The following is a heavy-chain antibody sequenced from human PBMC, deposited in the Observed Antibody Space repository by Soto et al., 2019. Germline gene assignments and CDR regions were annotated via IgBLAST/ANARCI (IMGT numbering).Heavy chain of an antibody. CDR3: ARVGYCSSTPCWPIGYFEY. CDR1: GGSISSGDYY. J-gene: IGHJ4*02. V-gene: IGHV4-30-4*02. D-gene: IGHD2-2*01. Sequence: SETLSLTCTVSGGSISSGDYYWSWIRQPPGKGLEWIGYIYYSGSTYYNPSLKSRVTISVDTSENQFSLKLTSVTAADTAVYYCARVGYCSSTPCWPIGYFEYWGQGTLVTVSS. CDR2: IYYSGST.